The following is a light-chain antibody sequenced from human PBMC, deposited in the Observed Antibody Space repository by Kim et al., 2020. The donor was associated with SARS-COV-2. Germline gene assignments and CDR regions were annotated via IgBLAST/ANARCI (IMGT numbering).Light chain of an antibody. CDR3: QAFDSNTVV. J-gene: IGLJ2*01. V-gene: IGLV3-1*01. Sequence: VSPGQTTSITCSGDKLGDKFASGYQQKPGQSPALVIFQDIKRPSGVPERFSGSNSGDTATLTISGTQVLDEADYYCQAFDSNTVVFGGGTQLTVL. CDR1: KLGDKF. CDR2: QDI.